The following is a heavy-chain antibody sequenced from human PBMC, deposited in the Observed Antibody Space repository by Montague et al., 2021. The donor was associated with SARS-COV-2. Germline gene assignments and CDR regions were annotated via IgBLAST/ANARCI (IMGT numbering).Heavy chain of an antibody. D-gene: IGHD3-10*01. V-gene: IGHV4-34*01. J-gene: IGHJ6*02. CDR1: SGSFRGYY. CDR2: INHSGST. Sequence: SETLSLTCAVSSGSFRGYYWSWIRQPPGKGLEWIGEINHSGSTTYNPSLESRVSISVDTSNKQFSLKVTSVTAADTAVYYCARLGAITLVRGITKADFSNYGMDDWGQGTTVTVSS. CDR3: ARLGAITLVRGITKADFSNYGMDD.